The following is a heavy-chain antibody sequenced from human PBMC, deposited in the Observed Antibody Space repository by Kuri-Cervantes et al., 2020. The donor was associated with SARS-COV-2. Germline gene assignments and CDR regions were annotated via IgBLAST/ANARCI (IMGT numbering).Heavy chain of an antibody. V-gene: IGHV1-3*01. Sequence: ASVKVSCKASGYTFTSYAMHWVRQAPGQRLEWMGWINAGNGNTKYSQKFQGRVTITADKSTSTAYMELSSLRSEDTAVYYCASIYSGYEGKFDYWGQGTLVTVSS. D-gene: IGHD5-12*01. CDR2: INAGNGNT. CDR3: ASIYSGYEGKFDY. J-gene: IGHJ4*02. CDR1: GYTFTSYA.